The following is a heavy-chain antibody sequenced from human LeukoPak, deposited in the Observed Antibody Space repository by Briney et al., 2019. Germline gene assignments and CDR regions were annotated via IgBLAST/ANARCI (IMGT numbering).Heavy chain of an antibody. Sequence: PGGALRLSCAASGFTLINYAMHWVGQPPGRELEGVAVISYDGCYKYYAGSVNGGFAISRDNSKNTLSLQMNNLRAEDTAEYYSARDGKSGYDYVGWCDPWGQGTLVTVSS. D-gene: IGHD3-22*01. CDR3: ARDGKSGYDYVGWCDP. J-gene: IGHJ5*02. CDR2: ISYDGCYK. V-gene: IGHV3-30*09. CDR1: GFTLINYA.